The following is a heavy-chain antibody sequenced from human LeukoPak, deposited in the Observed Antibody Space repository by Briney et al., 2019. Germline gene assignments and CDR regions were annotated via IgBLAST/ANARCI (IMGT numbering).Heavy chain of an antibody. V-gene: IGHV3-48*02. CDR2: ITKTSTSM. CDR1: GFIFSNFR. D-gene: IGHD3-22*01. Sequence: RGSLRLSCVASGFIFSNFRMDWVRQAPGKGLEWISYITKTSTSMYYADSVKGRFTISRDNGKNSLFLQMNSLRDADTAVYYCARGYDSGYYPPHLDYWGQGTLVTVSS. J-gene: IGHJ4*02. CDR3: ARGYDSGYYPPHLDY.